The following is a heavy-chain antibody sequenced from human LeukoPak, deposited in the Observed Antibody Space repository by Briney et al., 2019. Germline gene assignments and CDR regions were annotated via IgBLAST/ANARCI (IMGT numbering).Heavy chain of an antibody. Sequence: GGSLRLSCAASGFTLTSFWMYWVRQAPGKGLVWVSRINRDGSKTHYAEAVKGRFTISRDNAKNTLYLQMTSLRAEDTAVYYCVREIDDERAYWGQGTLVTVSS. CDR3: VREIDDERAY. D-gene: IGHD3-3*01. J-gene: IGHJ4*02. V-gene: IGHV3-74*01. CDR1: GFTLTSFW. CDR2: INRDGSKT.